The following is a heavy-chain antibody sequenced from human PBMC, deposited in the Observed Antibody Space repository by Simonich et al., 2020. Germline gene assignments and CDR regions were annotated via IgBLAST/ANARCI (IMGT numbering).Heavy chain of an antibody. CDR3: AKARGDRIAMIGLVIDAFDI. D-gene: IGHD3-22*01. CDR1: GFTFSSYA. Sequence: GGGLVQPGGSLRLSCAASGFTFSSYAMSWVRQAPGKGLEWGSAISGSGGSTYYADSVKGRFTISRDNSKTTLYLQMNSLRAEDTAVYYSAKARGDRIAMIGLVIDAFDIWGQGTMVTVSS. V-gene: IGHV3-23*01. J-gene: IGHJ3*02. CDR2: ISGSGGST.